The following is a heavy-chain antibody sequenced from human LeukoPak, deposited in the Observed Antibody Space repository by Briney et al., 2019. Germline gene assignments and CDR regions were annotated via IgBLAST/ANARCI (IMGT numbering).Heavy chain of an antibody. CDR1: GGSVSSGSYY. V-gene: IGHV4-61*01. CDR3: ARASDAFDI. Sequence: SETLSLTCTVPGGSVSSGSYYWSWIRQPPGKGLEWIGYIYYSGSTNYNPSLKSRVTISVDTSKNQFSLKLSSVTAADTAVYYCARASDAFDIWGQGTMVTVSS. J-gene: IGHJ3*02. CDR2: IYYSGST.